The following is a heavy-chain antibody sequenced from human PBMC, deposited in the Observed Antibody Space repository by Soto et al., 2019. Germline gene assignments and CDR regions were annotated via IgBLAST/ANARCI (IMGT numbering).Heavy chain of an antibody. CDR2: IYYSGST. CDR3: ARVYAGYVYYFDY. Sequence: SETLSLTCTVSGGSISSYYWSWIRQPPGKGLEWIGYIYYSGSTNYNPSLKCRVTISVDPSKTQFSLKLSSVTAADTAVYYSARVYAGYVYYFDYWGQETLVTVSS. J-gene: IGHJ4*01. D-gene: IGHD2-8*01. CDR1: GGSISSYY. V-gene: IGHV4-59*01.